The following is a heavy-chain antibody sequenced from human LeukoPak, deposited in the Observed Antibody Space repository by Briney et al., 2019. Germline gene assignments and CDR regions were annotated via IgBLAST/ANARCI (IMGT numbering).Heavy chain of an antibody. CDR1: GFTFSSYG. J-gene: IGHJ4*02. Sequence: PGRSLRLSCAASGFTFSSYGMHWVRQAPGKGLEWVAVISYDGSNKYYADSVKGRFTISRDNSKNTLYLQMNSLRAEDTAVYYCARETTSGYDSIPLDYWGQGTLVTVSS. V-gene: IGHV3-30*03. D-gene: IGHD5-12*01. CDR2: ISYDGSNK. CDR3: ARETTSGYDSIPLDY.